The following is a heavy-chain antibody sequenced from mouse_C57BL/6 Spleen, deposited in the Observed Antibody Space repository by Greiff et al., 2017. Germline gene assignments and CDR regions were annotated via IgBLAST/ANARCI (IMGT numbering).Heavy chain of an antibody. J-gene: IGHJ4*01. Sequence: QVQLQQPGAELVKPGASVKVSCKASGYTFTSYWMHWVKQRPGQGLEWIGRIHPSDSDTNYNQKFKGKATLTVDKSSSTAYMQLSSLTSEDSAVYYCAIEAYYSNLYAMDYWGQGTSVTVSS. CDR2: IHPSDSDT. CDR1: GYTFTSYW. D-gene: IGHD2-5*01. CDR3: AIEAYYSNLYAMDY. V-gene: IGHV1-74*01.